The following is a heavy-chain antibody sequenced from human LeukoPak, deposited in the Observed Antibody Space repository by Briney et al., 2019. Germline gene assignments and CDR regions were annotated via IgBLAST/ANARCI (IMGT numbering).Heavy chain of an antibody. CDR3: ARGSSYYYYGMDV. J-gene: IGHJ6*02. CDR1: GGSFSGYY. V-gene: IGHV4-34*01. CDR2: INHSGST. Sequence: SETLSLTCAVYGGSFSGYYWSWIRQPPGKGLEWIGEINHSGSTNYNPSLKSRVTISVDTSKNQFSLKLSSVTAADTAAYYCARGSSYYYYGMDVWGQGTTVTVSS.